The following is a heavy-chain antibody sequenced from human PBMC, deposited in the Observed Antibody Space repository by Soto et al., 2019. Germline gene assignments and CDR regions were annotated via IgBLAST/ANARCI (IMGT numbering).Heavy chain of an antibody. CDR2: IWYDGSNK. Sequence: HPGGSLRLSCAASGFTFSSYGMHWVRQAPGKGLEWVAVIWYDGSNKYYADSVKGRFTISRDNSKNTLYLQMNSLRAEDTAVYYCASSSGSSHNWYFDLWGRGTLVTVSS. J-gene: IGHJ2*01. CDR1: GFTFSSYG. D-gene: IGHD1-26*01. V-gene: IGHV3-33*01. CDR3: ASSSGSSHNWYFDL.